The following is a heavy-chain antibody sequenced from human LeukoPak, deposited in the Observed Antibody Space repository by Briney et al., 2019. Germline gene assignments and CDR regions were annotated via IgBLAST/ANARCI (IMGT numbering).Heavy chain of an antibody. CDR1: GFTFSIYT. CDR2: ISSSNSYI. D-gene: IGHD6-19*01. J-gene: IGHJ4*02. V-gene: IGHV3-21*01. CDR3: ARVGQWLPDY. Sequence: PGGSLRLSCAASGFTFSIYTMNWVRQAPGKGLEWVSSISSSNSYIYYADSVKGRFTISRDNAKNSLYLQMNSLRAEDTAVYYCARVGQWLPDYWGQGTLVTVSS.